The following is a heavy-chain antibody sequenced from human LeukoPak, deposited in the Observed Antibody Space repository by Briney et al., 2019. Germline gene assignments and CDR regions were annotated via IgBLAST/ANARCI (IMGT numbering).Heavy chain of an antibody. V-gene: IGHV4-34*01. CDR3: ARGDTAMPLDY. Sequence: SETLSLTCAVYGGSFSGYYWSWIRQPPGEGLEWIGEINHSGSTNYNPSLKSRVTISVDTSKNQFSLKLSSVTAADTAVYYCARGDTAMPLDYWGQGTLVTVSS. J-gene: IGHJ4*02. CDR2: INHSGST. CDR1: GGSFSGYY. D-gene: IGHD5-18*01.